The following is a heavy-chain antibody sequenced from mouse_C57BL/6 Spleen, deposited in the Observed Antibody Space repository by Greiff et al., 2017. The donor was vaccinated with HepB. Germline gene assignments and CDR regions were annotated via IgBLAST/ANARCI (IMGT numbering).Heavy chain of an antibody. CDR1: GFTFSSYG. V-gene: IGHV5-6*01. CDR3: AREGGPRGYFDY. Sequence: EVKLMESGGDLVKPGGSLKLSCAASGFTFSSYGMSWVRQTPDKRLEWVATISSGGSYTYYPDSVKGRFTISRDNAKNTLYLQMSSLKSEDTAMYYCAREGGPRGYFDYWGQGTTLTVSS. CDR2: ISSGGSYT. J-gene: IGHJ2*01.